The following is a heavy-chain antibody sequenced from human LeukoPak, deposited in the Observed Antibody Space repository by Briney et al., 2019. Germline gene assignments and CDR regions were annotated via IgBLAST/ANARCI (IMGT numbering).Heavy chain of an antibody. CDR2: MSGSGGST. Sequence: PGGSLRLSCAASGFTFSSYAMSWVRQAPGKGLELVSAMSGSGGSTYYADSVKSRFTISRDNSKNTLYLQMNSLRADDTAVYYCAKAERSPFDIWGQGTMVTVSS. D-gene: IGHD1-26*01. V-gene: IGHV3-23*01. CDR1: GFTFSSYA. J-gene: IGHJ3*02. CDR3: AKAERSPFDI.